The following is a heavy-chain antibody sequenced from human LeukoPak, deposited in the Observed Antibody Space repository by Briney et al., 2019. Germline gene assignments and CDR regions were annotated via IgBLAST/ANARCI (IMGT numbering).Heavy chain of an antibody. CDR3: ARVRSGGSCYRSFDY. D-gene: IGHD2-15*01. Sequence: GSLRLSCEDSGFTFSSYWMSWVRQAPAKGLEWVASIKEDGSEKYYVVSVKGRFTISRDNAKNSLYLQMNSLRAEDTALYYCARVRSGGSCYRSFDYWGQGTLVTVSS. V-gene: IGHV3-7*03. CDR1: GFTFSSYW. J-gene: IGHJ4*02. CDR2: IKEDGSEK.